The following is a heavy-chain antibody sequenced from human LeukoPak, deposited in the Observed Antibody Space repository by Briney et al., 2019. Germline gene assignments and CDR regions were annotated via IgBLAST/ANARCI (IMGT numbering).Heavy chain of an antibody. Sequence: GGSLRLSCAASGFTFSNYAMHWVRQAPGKGLEWVAVISYDGSNKYYADSVKGRFTISRDNSKNTLYLQMNSLRAEDTAVYYCARALVADSHLDYWGQGTLVTVSS. CDR2: ISYDGSNK. CDR1: GFTFSNYA. V-gene: IGHV3-30*04. CDR3: ARALVADSHLDY. J-gene: IGHJ4*02. D-gene: IGHD5-12*01.